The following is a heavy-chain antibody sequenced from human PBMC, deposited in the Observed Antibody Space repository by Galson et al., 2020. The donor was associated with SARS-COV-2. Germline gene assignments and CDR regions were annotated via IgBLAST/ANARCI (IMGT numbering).Heavy chain of an antibody. J-gene: IGHJ6*03. CDR3: ARGGGTSDYDSYVDV. CDR1: GGAFGGYS. CDR2: ISHGGIT. Sequence: SETLSLTCAVDGGAFGGYSWSWIRQPPGKGLQWIGKISHGGITGYDMSLEGRVTISADTSRNQFSLRLTSVTAADTALYFCARGGGTSDYDSYVDVWGKGTTVTVSS. V-gene: IGHV4-34*01. D-gene: IGHD3-22*01.